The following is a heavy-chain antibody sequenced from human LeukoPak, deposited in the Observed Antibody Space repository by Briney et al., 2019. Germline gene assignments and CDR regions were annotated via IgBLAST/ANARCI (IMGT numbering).Heavy chain of an antibody. CDR3: ASHVDTAMVSDYLDS. J-gene: IGHJ4*02. Sequence: GGALRLSCAASAFTFSDYYMSWIRQAPGKGLEWVSHISSSGSIIYYADSVKGRFTISRDNAKNSLYLQMNSLRAEDTAVYYCASHVDTAMVSDYLDSWGQGTQVTVSS. D-gene: IGHD5-18*01. CDR2: ISSSGSII. V-gene: IGHV3-11*01. CDR1: AFTFSDYY.